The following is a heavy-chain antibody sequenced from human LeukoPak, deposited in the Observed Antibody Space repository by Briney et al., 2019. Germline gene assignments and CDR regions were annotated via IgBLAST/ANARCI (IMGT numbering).Heavy chain of an antibody. V-gene: IGHV3-7*01. Sequence: PGGSLRLSCAASGFTFSNYWVSWVRQPPGKGLEWVAHIKPDGSEKNYVDSVKGRFTLSRDDAKNSVYLQMNSLRVEDTAVYYCARDSGSGGPWGQGTPVTVSS. CDR1: GFTFSNYW. CDR2: IKPDGSEK. J-gene: IGHJ5*02. D-gene: IGHD6-19*01. CDR3: ARDSGSGGP.